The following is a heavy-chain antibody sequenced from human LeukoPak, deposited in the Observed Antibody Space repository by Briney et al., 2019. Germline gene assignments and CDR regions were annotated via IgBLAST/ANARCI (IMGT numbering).Heavy chain of an antibody. CDR2: IYSGGST. Sequence: GGSLRLSCAASGFTVSSNYMSWVRQAPGKGLEWVSVIYSGGSTYYADSVKGRFTISRHNSKSTLYLQMNSLGAEDTAVYYCARVAVRPFSVWFDPWGQGTLVTVSS. D-gene: IGHD3-10*01. CDR3: ARVAVRPFSVWFDP. CDR1: GFTVSSNY. V-gene: IGHV3-53*01. J-gene: IGHJ5*02.